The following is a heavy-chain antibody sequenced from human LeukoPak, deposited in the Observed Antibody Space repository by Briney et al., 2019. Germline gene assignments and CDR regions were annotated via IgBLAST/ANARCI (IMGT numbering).Heavy chain of an antibody. V-gene: IGHV3-30*03. CDR3: TREAATGSRYSFDH. J-gene: IGHJ4*02. CDR1: GFTFSRHG. Sequence: PGGSLRLSCAASGFTFSRHGMHWVRQAPGKGLEWVAVVSDGGGTVYYAESVKGRFTIARDNSKNTVFLQMNSLRAEDTAVFYCTREAATGSRYSFDHWGQGTLVTVSS. D-gene: IGHD1-1*01. CDR2: VSDGGGTV.